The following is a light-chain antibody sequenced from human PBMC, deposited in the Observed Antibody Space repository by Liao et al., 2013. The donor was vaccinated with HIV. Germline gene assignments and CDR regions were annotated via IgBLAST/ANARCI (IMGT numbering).Light chain of an antibody. Sequence: SYEMTQPPSVSVSPGQTASVTCSGDGLGDKYVSWYQQRPGHSPILVIYEDTKRPSGIPQRFSGSSSGTTVTLTISGVQAEDEADYYCQSADSSGTSVLFGGGTKLTVL. J-gene: IGLJ2*01. CDR2: EDT. CDR1: GLGDKY. V-gene: IGLV3-25*03. CDR3: QSADSSGTSVL.